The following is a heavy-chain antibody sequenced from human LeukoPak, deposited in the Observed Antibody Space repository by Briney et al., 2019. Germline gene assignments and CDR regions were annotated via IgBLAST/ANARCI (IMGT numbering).Heavy chain of an antibody. CDR3: ARHIALGYSSGWYFDY. D-gene: IGHD6-19*01. V-gene: IGHV5-51*01. Sequence: KPGESLKISCKGSGYTFTSYWIGWVRQMPGKGLEWMGIIYPGDSDTRYNPSFQGQVTISADKPISTAHLQWSSLTASDTAMYYCARHIALGYSSGWYFDYWGQGTLVTVSS. J-gene: IGHJ4*02. CDR2: IYPGDSDT. CDR1: GYTFTSYW.